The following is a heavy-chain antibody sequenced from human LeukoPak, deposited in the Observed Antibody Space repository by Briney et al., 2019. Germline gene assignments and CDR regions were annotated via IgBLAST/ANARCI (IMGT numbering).Heavy chain of an antibody. J-gene: IGHJ3*02. CDR3: AGGFYDYVWGSYRPQGAFDI. D-gene: IGHD3-16*02. CDR1: GGSISSSSYY. V-gene: IGHV4-39*07. Sequence: SETLSLTCTVSGGSISSSSYYWGWIRQPPGKGLEWIGSIYYSGSTNYNPSLKSRVTISVDTSKNQFSLKLSSVTAADTAVYYCAGGFYDYVWGSYRPQGAFDIWGQGTMVTVSS. CDR2: IYYSGST.